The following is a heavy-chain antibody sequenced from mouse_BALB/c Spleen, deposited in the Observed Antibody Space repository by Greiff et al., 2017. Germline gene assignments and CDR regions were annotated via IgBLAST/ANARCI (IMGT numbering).Heavy chain of an antibody. J-gene: IGHJ2*01. Sequence: EVKLVESGAELVKPGASVKLSCTASGFNIKDTYMHWVKQRPEQGLEWIGRIDPANGNTKYDPKFQGKATITADTSSNTAYMQLSSLTSEDSAVYYCARWSYFDYWGQGTTLTVSS. CDR1: GFNIKDTY. CDR3: ARWSYFDY. CDR2: IDPANGNT. V-gene: IGHV14-3*02.